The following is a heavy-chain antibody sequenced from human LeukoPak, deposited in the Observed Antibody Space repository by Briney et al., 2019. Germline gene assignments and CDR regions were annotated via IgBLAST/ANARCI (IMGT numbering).Heavy chain of an antibody. CDR3: ARDGYGDYMPYWYFDL. D-gene: IGHD4-17*01. CDR2: IYYSGST. V-gene: IGHV4-39*07. CDR1: GGSISSSSYY. Sequence: SETLSLTCTVSGGSISSSSYYWGWIRQPPGKGLEWIGSIYYSGSTYYNPSLKSRVTISVDTSKIQFSLKLSSVTAADTAVYYCARDGYGDYMPYWYFDLWGRGTLVTVSS. J-gene: IGHJ2*01.